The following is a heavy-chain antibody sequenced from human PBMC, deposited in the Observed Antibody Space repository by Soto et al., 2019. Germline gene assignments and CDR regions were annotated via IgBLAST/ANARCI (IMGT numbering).Heavy chain of an antibody. V-gene: IGHV1-24*01. CDR1: GYTFTSYA. Sequence: ASVKVSCKASGYTFTSYAMHWVRQAPGQRLEWMGGFDAGDGKTNYAQKFQDRVTMTKDTSTDTAYMELSSLRSEDTAVYYCATERDSSGHDYWGQGTLVTVSS. CDR3: ATERDSSGHDY. J-gene: IGHJ4*02. CDR2: FDAGDGKT. D-gene: IGHD3-22*01.